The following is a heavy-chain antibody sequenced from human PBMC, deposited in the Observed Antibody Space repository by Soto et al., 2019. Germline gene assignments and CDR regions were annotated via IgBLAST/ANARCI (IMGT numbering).Heavy chain of an antibody. CDR3: VRSIFDGSGYYYGH. V-gene: IGHV3-64D*08. J-gene: IGHJ4*02. Sequence: GGSLRLSCLASGFTFRSSGMHWVRQAPGKGLEYVSAIHADGSGSYYADSVKGRFTISRDNSKNTLYLQMSSLRAEDTALYYCVRSIFDGSGYYYGHWGQGTLVTVSS. D-gene: IGHD3-22*01. CDR2: IHADGSGS. CDR1: GFTFRSSG.